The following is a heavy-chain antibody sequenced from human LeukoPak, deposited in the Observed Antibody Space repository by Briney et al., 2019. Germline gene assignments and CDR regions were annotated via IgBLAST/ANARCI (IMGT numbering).Heavy chain of an antibody. D-gene: IGHD3-22*01. CDR3: AKASNYYDSSGYYHFDY. CDR2: ISGSGGNT. Sequence: SGGSLRLSCAASGFTFSNYAMNWVRQAPGKGLEWVSGISGSGGNTYYADPVKGRFTISRDNSRNTLYLEMNSLRAEDTAVFYCAKASNYYDSSGYYHFDYWGQGTLVTVSS. J-gene: IGHJ4*02. CDR1: GFTFSNYA. V-gene: IGHV3-23*01.